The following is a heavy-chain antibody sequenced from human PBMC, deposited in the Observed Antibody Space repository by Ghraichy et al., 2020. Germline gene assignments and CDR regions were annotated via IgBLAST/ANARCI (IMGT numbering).Heavy chain of an antibody. J-gene: IGHJ3*02. CDR3: VRHVRGSYFAAFDI. Sequence: SETRSLTCTVSGGSISDYYWSWIRQPPGKGLEWIGYIFYSGSTYYNPSLKSRVTISVDTSKSQFSLKLSSVTAADTAVYYCVRHVRGSYFAAFDIWGQGTMVTVSS. V-gene: IGHV4-59*08. D-gene: IGHD1-26*01. CDR1: GGSISDYY. CDR2: IFYSGST.